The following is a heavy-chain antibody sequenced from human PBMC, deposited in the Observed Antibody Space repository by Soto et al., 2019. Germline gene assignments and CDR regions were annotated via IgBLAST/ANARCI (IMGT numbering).Heavy chain of an antibody. J-gene: IGHJ4*02. Sequence: EVQLVESGGGLVQPGGSLRLSCAASGFTFSSFWMYWVRQAPGKGLVWVSRINSDASTTSYADSVKGRFTISRDNAKNPLDLQMDSLRAEGTAVYYCAIIPPGWGGGQLVLDYWGQGTLVTVSS. CDR1: GFTFSSFW. CDR3: AIIPPGWGGGQLVLDY. D-gene: IGHD6-13*01. V-gene: IGHV3-74*01. CDR2: INSDASTT.